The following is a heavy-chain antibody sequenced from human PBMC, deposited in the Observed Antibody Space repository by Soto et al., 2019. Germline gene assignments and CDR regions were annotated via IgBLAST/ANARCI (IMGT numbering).Heavy chain of an antibody. CDR3: ARGGYYYGSGTSGFWFDP. V-gene: IGHV4-34*01. J-gene: IGHJ5*02. D-gene: IGHD3-10*01. Sequence: SETLSLTCAVYGGSFSGYYWSWIRQPPGKGLEWIGEINHSGSTNYNPSLKSRVTISVDASKNQFSLKLSSVTAADTAVYYCARGGYYYGSGTSGFWFDPWGQGTLVTVSS. CDR1: GGSFSGYY. CDR2: INHSGST.